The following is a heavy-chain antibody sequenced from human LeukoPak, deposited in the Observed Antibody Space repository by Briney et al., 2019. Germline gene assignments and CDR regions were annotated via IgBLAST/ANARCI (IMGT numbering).Heavy chain of an antibody. CDR3: ASRIVGTPDYFDY. CDR1: GFTFSTYC. CDR2: IMQDGNDK. V-gene: IGHV3-7*01. J-gene: IGHJ4*02. Sequence: PGGSRRLSCAASGFTFSTYCMSWVRQAPGKGLEWVANIMQDGNDKYYVDTVKGRFTISRDNAKNSLYLQLNSLRVEDTAVYYCASRIVGTPDYFDYWGQGTLVTVSS. D-gene: IGHD1-26*01.